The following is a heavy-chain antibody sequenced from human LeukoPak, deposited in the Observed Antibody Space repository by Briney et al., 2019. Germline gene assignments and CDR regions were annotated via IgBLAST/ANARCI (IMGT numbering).Heavy chain of an antibody. Sequence: GESLKISCKGSGYSFTSYWIGWVRQMPGKGLEWMGIIYPGDSDTRYSPSFQGQVTISADKSISTAYLQWSSLKASDTAMYYCARAGPRYDSSGYSIGRDAFDIWGQGTMVTVSS. CDR2: IYPGDSDT. CDR3: ARAGPRYDSSGYSIGRDAFDI. V-gene: IGHV5-51*01. J-gene: IGHJ3*02. D-gene: IGHD3-22*01. CDR1: GYSFTSYW.